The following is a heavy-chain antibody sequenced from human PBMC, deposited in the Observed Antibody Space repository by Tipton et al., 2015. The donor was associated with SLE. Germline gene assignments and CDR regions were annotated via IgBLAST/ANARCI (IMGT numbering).Heavy chain of an antibody. CDR1: GGSFSGYY. D-gene: IGHD2-2*01. Sequence: TLSLTCAVYGGSFSGYYWSWISQPPGKGLEWIGEINHSGSTNYNPSLKSRVTISVDTSKYQFSLKLSSVTAADTAVYYCARGVQLSPRAFDIWGQGTMVTVSS. V-gene: IGHV4-34*01. CDR3: ARGVQLSPRAFDI. J-gene: IGHJ3*02. CDR2: INHSGST.